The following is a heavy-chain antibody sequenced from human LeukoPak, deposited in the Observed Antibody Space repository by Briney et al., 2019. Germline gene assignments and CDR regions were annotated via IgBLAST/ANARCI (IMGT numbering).Heavy chain of an antibody. Sequence: GGSLRLSCAASGFTFSIYAMSWVRQAPGKGLEWVSGFSVSDKTTYYADSVKGRFTISRDNSKNTLYLQINSLRAEDTAVYYCAKYPSVYHGDYIIRWGQGTLVTVSS. CDR1: GFTFSIYA. V-gene: IGHV3-23*01. D-gene: IGHD4-17*01. J-gene: IGHJ4*02. CDR3: AKYPSVYHGDYIIR. CDR2: FSVSDKTT.